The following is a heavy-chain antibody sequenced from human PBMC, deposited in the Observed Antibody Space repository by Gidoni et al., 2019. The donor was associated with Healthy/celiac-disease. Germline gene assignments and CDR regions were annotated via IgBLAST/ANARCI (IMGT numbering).Heavy chain of an antibody. D-gene: IGHD2-2*01. CDR1: GFTFSDYY. CDR3: ARDRNQVVPAARRFDP. CDR2: ISSSCSTI. V-gene: IGHV3-11*01. J-gene: IGHJ5*02. Sequence: QVQLVESGGGLVKPGGSLRLSCAASGFTFSDYYMSWIRHAPGKGLEWVSYISSSCSTIYYADSVKGRFTISRDNAKNSLYLQMNSLRAEDTAVYYCARDRNQVVPAARRFDPWGQGTLVTVSS.